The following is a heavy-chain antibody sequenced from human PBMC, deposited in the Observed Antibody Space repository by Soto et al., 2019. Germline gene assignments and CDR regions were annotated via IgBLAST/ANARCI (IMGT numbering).Heavy chain of an antibody. V-gene: IGHV3-23*01. CDR1: GFAFSSYA. CDR3: PKDPESESGFWSGYFDY. D-gene: IGHD3-3*01. Sequence: PGGSLRLSCAASGFAFSSYAMSWVRQAPGKGLEWVSAISGSGGSTYYADSVKGRFTISRDNSKNTLYLQMNRLRAEHTAVYYCPKDPESESGFWSGYFDYCRPRHLVTVSS. CDR2: ISGSGGST. J-gene: IGHJ4*02.